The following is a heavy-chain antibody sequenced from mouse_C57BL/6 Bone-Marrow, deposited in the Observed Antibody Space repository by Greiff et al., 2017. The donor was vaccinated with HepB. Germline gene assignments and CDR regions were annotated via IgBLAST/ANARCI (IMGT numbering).Heavy chain of an antibody. J-gene: IGHJ2*01. CDR1: GYAFSSSW. Sequence: QVQLKESGPELVKPGASVKISCKASGYAFSSSWMNWVKQRPGKGLEWIGRIYPGDGDTNYNGKFKGKATLTADKSSSTAYMQLSSLTSEDSAVYFCAAVVAADYWGQGTTLTVSS. CDR3: AAVVAADY. CDR2: IYPGDGDT. V-gene: IGHV1-82*01. D-gene: IGHD1-1*01.